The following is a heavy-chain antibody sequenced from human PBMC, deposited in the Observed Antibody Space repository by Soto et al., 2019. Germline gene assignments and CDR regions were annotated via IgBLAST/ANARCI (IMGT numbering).Heavy chain of an antibody. CDR3: ASSLGVAGRDYYYYYGMEF. CDR1: GYTFTSYY. J-gene: IGHJ6*01. Sequence: DSVKVSCKASGYTFTSYYMHWVRQAPGQGLEWMGIINPSGGSTSYAQKFQGRVTMTRDTSTSTVYMELSSLRSEDTAVYYCASSLGVAGRDYYYYYGMEFWGQGTTVIVSS. CDR2: INPSGGST. D-gene: IGHD6-19*01. V-gene: IGHV1-46*01.